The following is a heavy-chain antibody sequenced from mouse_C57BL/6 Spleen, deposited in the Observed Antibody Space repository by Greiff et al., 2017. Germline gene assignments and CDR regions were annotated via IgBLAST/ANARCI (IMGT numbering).Heavy chain of an antibody. D-gene: IGHD1-1*01. Sequence: EVKVVESEGGLVQPGSSMKLSCTASGFTFSDYYMAWVRQVPEKGLEWVANINYDGSSTYYLDSLKSRFIISRDNAKNILYLQMSSLKSEDTATYYCARGSSYDYFDYWGQGTTLTVSS. CDR2: INYDGSST. V-gene: IGHV5-16*01. CDR1: GFTFSDYY. CDR3: ARGSSYDYFDY. J-gene: IGHJ2*01.